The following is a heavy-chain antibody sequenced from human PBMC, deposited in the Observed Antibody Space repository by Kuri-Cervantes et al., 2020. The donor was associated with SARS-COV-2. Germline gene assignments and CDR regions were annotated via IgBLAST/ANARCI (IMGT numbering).Heavy chain of an antibody. Sequence: SQTLSLTCAEPGGSLRGSYWSWIRQPPGKGLEWIGDINHSGSTNYNPSLKSRVTISVDTSKNQFSRKLSSVTAADTAVYYCAIGRQFWNIVVVVAARWFDPWGQGTLVTVSS. CDR2: INHSGST. D-gene: IGHD2-15*01. CDR1: GGSLRGSY. CDR3: AIGRQFWNIVVVVAARWFDP. V-gene: IGHV4-34*01. J-gene: IGHJ5*02.